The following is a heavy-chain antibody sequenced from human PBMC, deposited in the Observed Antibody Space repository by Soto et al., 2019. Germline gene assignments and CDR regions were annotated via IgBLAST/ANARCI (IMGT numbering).Heavy chain of an antibody. Sequence: CLRLSCAAAGFSVSSKYMTWVRQAPGKGLEWVSIIYSGGSTYYADSVKGRFIISRDNSKNTLYLQMNSLKAEDTAVYYCARVIAAVGSYYYYYMDVWGKGTTVTVSS. D-gene: IGHD6-13*01. CDR2: IYSGGST. CDR1: GFSVSSKY. V-gene: IGHV3-66*01. CDR3: ARVIAAVGSYYYYYMDV. J-gene: IGHJ6*03.